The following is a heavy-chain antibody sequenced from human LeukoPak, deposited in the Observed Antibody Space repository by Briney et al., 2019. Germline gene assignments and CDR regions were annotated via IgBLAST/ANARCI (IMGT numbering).Heavy chain of an antibody. J-gene: IGHJ4*02. CDR3: ARDRPVYYDSSGYYPYYFDY. V-gene: IGHV4-31*03. D-gene: IGHD3-22*01. Sequence: PSETLSLTCTVSGGSISSGGYYWSWIRQHPGKGLEWIGYIYYSGSTYYNPSLKSRVTISVDTSKDQFSLKLSSVTAADTAVYYCARDRPVYYDSSGYYPYYFDYWGQGTLVTVSS. CDR2: IYYSGST. CDR1: GGSISSGGYY.